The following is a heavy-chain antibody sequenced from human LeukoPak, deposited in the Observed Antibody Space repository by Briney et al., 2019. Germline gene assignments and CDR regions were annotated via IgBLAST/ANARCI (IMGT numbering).Heavy chain of an antibody. CDR2: IYYSGST. D-gene: IGHD6-13*01. V-gene: IGHV4-39*01. CDR1: GGSISSSSYY. J-gene: IGHJ2*01. CDR3: ARVSSSWYQDWYFDL. Sequence: RSSETLSLTCTVSGGSISSSSYYWGWIRQPPGKGLEWIGNIYYSGSTYYNPSLKSRITISVDTSGNQFSLKLSSVTAADTAVYYCARVSSSWYQDWYFDLWGRGTLVTVSS.